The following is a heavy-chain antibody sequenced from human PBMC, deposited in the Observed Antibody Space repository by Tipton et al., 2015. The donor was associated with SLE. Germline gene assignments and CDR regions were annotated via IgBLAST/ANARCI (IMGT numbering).Heavy chain of an antibody. CDR3: ARGCDRSNCYKYYYYNMDM. CDR1: GFTFSNHW. J-gene: IGHJ6*03. V-gene: IGHV3-74*01. D-gene: IGHD2-2*02. CDR2: IHSDGSST. Sequence: LRLSCEASGFTFSNHWMHWVRQAPGKGLVWVSRIHSDGSSTNYADSVRGRFTVSRDNAKRTLYLQMNSLRSEDTAVYYCARGCDRSNCYKYYYYNMDMWGKGTTVTVSS.